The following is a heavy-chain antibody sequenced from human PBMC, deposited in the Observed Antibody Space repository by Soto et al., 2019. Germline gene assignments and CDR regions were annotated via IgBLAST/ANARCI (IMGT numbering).Heavy chain of an antibody. D-gene: IGHD6-19*01. CDR3: ARRNSIAVAGTLGYFEY. V-gene: IGHV4-39*01. J-gene: IGHJ4*02. CDR2: IYYSGST. CDR1: GGSISSSSYY. Sequence: SETLSLTCTVSGGSISSSSYYWGWIRQPPGKGLEWIGSIYYSGSTYYNPSLKSRVTISVDTSKNQFSLKLSSVTAADTAVYYCARRNSIAVAGTLGYFEYWGQGILVTVSS.